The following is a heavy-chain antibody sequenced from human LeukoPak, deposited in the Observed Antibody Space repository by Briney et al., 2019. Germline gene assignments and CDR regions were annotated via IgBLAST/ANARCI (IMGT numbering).Heavy chain of an antibody. Sequence: PSGTLSLTCAVSGASIDSHSWWSWVRQPPGKGLEWIGEIYHSGGANYKPSHKSRVTMSVDTSKNHFSLKLTSVTAADRAVYYCAYNRSFALDNWGQGTLVTVSS. J-gene: IGHJ4*02. CDR1: GASIDSHSW. CDR3: AYNRSFALDN. V-gene: IGHV4-4*02. D-gene: IGHD1-26*01. CDR2: IYHSGGA.